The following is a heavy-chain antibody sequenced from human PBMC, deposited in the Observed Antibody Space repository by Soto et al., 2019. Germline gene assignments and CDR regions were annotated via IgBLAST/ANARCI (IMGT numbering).Heavy chain of an antibody. CDR3: ARGGGIADLDY. J-gene: IGHJ4*02. CDR1: GGSFSGYY. Sequence: PSETLSLTCAVYGGSFSGYYWSWIRQPPGKGLEWIGEINHSGSTNYNPSLKSRVTISVDTSKNQFSLKLSSVTAADTAVYYCARGGGIADLDYWGQGILVTVSS. CDR2: INHSGST. D-gene: IGHD6-13*01. V-gene: IGHV4-34*01.